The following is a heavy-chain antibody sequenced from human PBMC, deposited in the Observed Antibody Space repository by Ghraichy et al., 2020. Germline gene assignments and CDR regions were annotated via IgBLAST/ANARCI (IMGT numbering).Heavy chain of an antibody. CDR2: VFFSGST. V-gene: IGHV4-59*01. Sequence: SETLSLTFIVSNGSISSYYWSWIRQSPGKGLEWIGYVFFSGSTTYNPSLKGQITISVDTPKNLFSLKLNSVTAADTAVYYCAGQSKAYCSGTACPIDYWGQGTLVTVSS. CDR3: AGQSKAYCSGTACPIDY. CDR1: NGSISSYY. D-gene: IGHD2-15*01. J-gene: IGHJ4*02.